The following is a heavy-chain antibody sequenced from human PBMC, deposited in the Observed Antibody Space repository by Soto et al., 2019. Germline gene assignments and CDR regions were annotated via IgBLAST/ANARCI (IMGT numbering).Heavy chain of an antibody. V-gene: IGHV1-18*01. D-gene: IGHD3-22*01. CDR2: ISAYNGNT. CDR1: GYTFTSYG. J-gene: IGHJ3*02. Sequence: ASVQVSCKASGYTFTSYGISWVRQAPGQGLEWMGWISAYNGNTNYAQKLQGRVTMTTDTSTSTAYMELRSLRSDDTAVYYCARDITMIVVVITGDAFDIWGQGTMVTVSS. CDR3: ARDITMIVVVITGDAFDI.